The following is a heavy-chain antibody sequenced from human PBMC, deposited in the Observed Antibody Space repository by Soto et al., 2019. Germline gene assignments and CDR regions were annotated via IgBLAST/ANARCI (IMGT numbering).Heavy chain of an antibody. V-gene: IGHV3-7*01. CDR2: IKQDGSEK. CDR3: ARSPQTPIAVAGTAFDY. CDR1: GFTFSSYW. J-gene: IGHJ4*02. Sequence: HPGGSLRLSCAASGFTFSSYWMSWVRQAPGKGLEWVANIKQDGSEKYYLDSVKGRFTISRDNAKNSLYLQMNSLRAEDTAVYYCARSPQTPIAVAGTAFDYWGQGTLVTVSS. D-gene: IGHD6-19*01.